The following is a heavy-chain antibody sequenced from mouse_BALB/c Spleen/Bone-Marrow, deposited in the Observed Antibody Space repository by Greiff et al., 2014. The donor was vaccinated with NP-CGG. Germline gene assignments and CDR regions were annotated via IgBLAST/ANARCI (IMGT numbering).Heavy chain of an antibody. D-gene: IGHD2-1*01. CDR2: INPSNGRT. Sequence: VQLQQSGAELVKPGASVKLSCKTSGYTFTSYWIHWVKQRPGQGLEWIGEINPSNGRTSYNEKFKSKATLAVDTSSSTAYMQLSRLTSEDAAVYCCARANFGNYGVYWGQGSTLTVSS. J-gene: IGHJ2*01. CDR3: ARANFGNYGVY. CDR1: GYTFTSYW. V-gene: IGHV1S81*02.